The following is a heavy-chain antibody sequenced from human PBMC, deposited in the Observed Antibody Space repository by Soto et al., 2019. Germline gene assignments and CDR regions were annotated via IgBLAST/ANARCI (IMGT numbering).Heavy chain of an antibody. D-gene: IGHD2-2*02. J-gene: IGHJ3*02. CDR2: IYHSGST. CDR1: GGSISSSNW. CDR3: ASKPTHTDAFDI. Sequence: LSLTCSVSGGSISSSNWWSWVRQPPGKGLEWIGEIYHSGSTNYNPSLKSRVTISVDKSKNQFSLKLSSVTAADTAVYYCASKPTHTDAFDIWGQGTMVTVSS. V-gene: IGHV4-4*02.